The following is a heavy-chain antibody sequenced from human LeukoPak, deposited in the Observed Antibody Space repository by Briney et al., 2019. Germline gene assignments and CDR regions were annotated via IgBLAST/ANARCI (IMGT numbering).Heavy chain of an antibody. D-gene: IGHD7-27*01. CDR3: ARDLGTNDAFDI. J-gene: IGHJ3*02. CDR1: GFSFSTYG. CDR2: ISSSGTNI. V-gene: IGHV3-21*04. Sequence: GGSLRLSCAASGFSFSTYGVNWVRQAPGKGLEWVSSISSSGTNIYYADSVKGRFTISRDNAKNSLYLQMNSLRAEDTAVYFCARDLGTNDAFDIWGQGTMLTVSS.